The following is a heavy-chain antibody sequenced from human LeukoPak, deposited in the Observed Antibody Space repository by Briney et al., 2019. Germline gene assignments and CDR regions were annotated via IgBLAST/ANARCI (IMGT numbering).Heavy chain of an antibody. J-gene: IGHJ4*02. CDR3: AKNAHGDYYFDY. Sequence: GGSLRLSCAASGFTVSSNYMSWVRQAPGKGLEWVSVIYSGGSTYYADSVEGRFTISRDNSKNTLYLQMNSLRAEDTAVYYCAKNAHGDYYFDYWGQGTLVTVSS. V-gene: IGHV3-53*01. CDR2: IYSGGST. CDR1: GFTVSSNY. D-gene: IGHD3-16*01.